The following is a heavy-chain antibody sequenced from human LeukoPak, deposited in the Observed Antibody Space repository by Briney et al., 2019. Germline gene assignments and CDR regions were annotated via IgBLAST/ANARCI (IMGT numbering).Heavy chain of an antibody. CDR1: GFTFSSYS. D-gene: IGHD6-13*01. Sequence: PGGSLRLSCAASGFTFSSYSMNWVRQAPGKGLEWVANINQDGGEEYYVDSVKGRFTISRDNAKNSLYLQMNSLRAEDTAVYYCAELDSSSPRNWGQGTLVTVSA. V-gene: IGHV3-7*02. CDR3: AELDSSSPRN. CDR2: INQDGGEE. J-gene: IGHJ4*02.